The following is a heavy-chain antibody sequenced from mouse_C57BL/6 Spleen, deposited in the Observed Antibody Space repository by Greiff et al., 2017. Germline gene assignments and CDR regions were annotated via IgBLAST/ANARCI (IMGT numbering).Heavy chain of an antibody. J-gene: IGHJ3*01. Sequence: VQLQQPGAELVKPGASVKLSCKASGYTFTSYWMHWVKQRPGQGLEWIGMIHPNSGSTNYNEKFKSKATLTVDKSSSTAYLQLSSLTSEDAEVANCGNQMCYDYDGTYWGQGTLVTVSA. D-gene: IGHD2-4*01. CDR1: GYTFTSYW. CDR3: GNQMCYDYDGTY. V-gene: IGHV1-64*01. CDR2: IHPNSGST.